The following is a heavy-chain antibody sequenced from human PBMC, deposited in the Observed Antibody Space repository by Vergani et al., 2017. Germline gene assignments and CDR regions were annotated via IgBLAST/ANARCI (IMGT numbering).Heavy chain of an antibody. D-gene: IGHD1-26*01. Sequence: EVQLLESGGGLVQPGGSLRLSCAASGFTFTNYAMSWVRQAPGKGLEWVSAISGSGNSTYYADSVKGRFTISRDNSKSTLYLQMNSLRAEDTAIYYCAKRSGDYWGQGTLVTVSS. CDR1: GFTFTNYA. J-gene: IGHJ4*02. CDR3: AKRSGDY. CDR2: ISGSGNST. V-gene: IGHV3-23*01.